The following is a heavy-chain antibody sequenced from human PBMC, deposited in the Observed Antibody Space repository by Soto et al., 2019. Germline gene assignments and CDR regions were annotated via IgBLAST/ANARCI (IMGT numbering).Heavy chain of an antibody. CDR1: GGTFSSYT. Sequence: QVQLVQSGAEVKKPGSSVKVSCKASGGTFSSYTISWVRQAPGQGLEWMGRIIPILGIANYAQKFKGRVTITADKSTSTAYMELSSLRSEDTAVYYCARDSETAAAASFGLRYFDYWGQGTLVTVSS. V-gene: IGHV1-69*08. D-gene: IGHD6-13*01. CDR2: IIPILGIA. J-gene: IGHJ4*02. CDR3: ARDSETAAAASFGLRYFDY.